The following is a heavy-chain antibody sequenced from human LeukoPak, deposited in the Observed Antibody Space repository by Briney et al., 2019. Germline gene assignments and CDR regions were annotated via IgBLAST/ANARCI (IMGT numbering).Heavy chain of an antibody. V-gene: IGHV4-39*02. CDR2: IYYSGST. CDR1: GGSISSSSYY. D-gene: IGHD2-21*02. Sequence: SETLSLTCTVSGGSISSSSYYWGWIRQPPGKGLEWIGSIYYSGSTYYNPSLKSRVTISVDTSKNQFSLKLSSVTAADTAVYYCARETYVGDHGVGAFDIWGQGTMVTVSS. CDR3: ARETYVGDHGVGAFDI. J-gene: IGHJ3*02.